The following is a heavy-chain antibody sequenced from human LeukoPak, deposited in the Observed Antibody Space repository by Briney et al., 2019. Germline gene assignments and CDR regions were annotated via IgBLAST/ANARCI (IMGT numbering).Heavy chain of an antibody. D-gene: IGHD3-22*01. CDR2: INHSGST. J-gene: IGHJ4*02. V-gene: IGHV4-34*01. CDR3: ARGFADYYDINTGEYYFDY. Sequence: SETLSLTCAVYGGSFSGYYWSWIRQPPGKGLEWIGEINHSGSTNYNPSPKSRVTISVDTSKNQFSLKLSSVTAADTAVYYCARGFADYYDINTGEYYFDYWGQGTLVTVSS. CDR1: GGSFSGYY.